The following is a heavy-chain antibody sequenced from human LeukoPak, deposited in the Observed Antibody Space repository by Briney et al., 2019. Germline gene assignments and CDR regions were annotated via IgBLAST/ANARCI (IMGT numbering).Heavy chain of an antibody. Sequence: SETLSLTCTVSGGSISSYYWSWVRQPPGKGLEWIGYIYYSGSTNYNPSLKSRVTISVDTSKNQFSLKLTSVTAADTAVFYCARHGRNHYIDSYFQHWGQGTLVTVSS. CDR2: IYYSGST. V-gene: IGHV4-59*08. CDR1: GGSISSYY. D-gene: IGHD1-26*01. CDR3: ARHGRNHYIDSYFQH. J-gene: IGHJ1*01.